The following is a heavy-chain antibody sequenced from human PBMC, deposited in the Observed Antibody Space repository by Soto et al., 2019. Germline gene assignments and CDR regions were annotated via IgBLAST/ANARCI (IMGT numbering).Heavy chain of an antibody. V-gene: IGHV1-3*01. D-gene: IGHD5-12*01. J-gene: IGHJ6*03. CDR3: ARGDIVATFDYYYYMDV. CDR1: GYTFTSYA. CDR2: INAGNGNT. Sequence: GASVKVSCKASGYTFTSYAMHWVRQAPGQRLEWMGWINAGNGNTKYSQKFQGRVTITRDTSASTAYMELSSLRSEDTAVYYCARGDIVATFDYYYYMDVWGKGTTVTVSS.